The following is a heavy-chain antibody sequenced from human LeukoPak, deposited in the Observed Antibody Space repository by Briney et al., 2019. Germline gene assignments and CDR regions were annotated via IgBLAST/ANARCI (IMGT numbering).Heavy chain of an antibody. Sequence: SETLSLTCAVYGGSFSGYYWSWIRQPPGKGLEWIGDIYYSGYTNYNPSLKSRVTISVDTSKNQFSLKLRSVTAADPAVYYCAEGTSRKGAPYRAVGAKGP. CDR1: GGSFSGYY. D-gene: IGHD3-10*01. V-gene: IGHV4-59*12. CDR2: IYYSGYT. J-gene: IGHJ6*03. CDR3: AEGTSRKGAPYRAV.